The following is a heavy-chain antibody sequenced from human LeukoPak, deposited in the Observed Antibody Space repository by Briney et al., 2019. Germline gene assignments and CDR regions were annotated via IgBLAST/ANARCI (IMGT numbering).Heavy chain of an antibody. J-gene: IGHJ4*02. D-gene: IGHD3-3*01. CDR2: IYYSGST. CDR3: ARVGRTYDFWSGYRD. CDR1: GGSISSGGYY. V-gene: IGHV4-61*08. Sequence: SQTLSLTCAVSGGSISSGGYYWSWIRQPPGKGLEWIGYIYYSGSTNYNPSLKSRVTISVDTSKNQFSLKLSSVTAADTAVYYCARVGRTYDFWSGYRDWGQGTLVTVSS.